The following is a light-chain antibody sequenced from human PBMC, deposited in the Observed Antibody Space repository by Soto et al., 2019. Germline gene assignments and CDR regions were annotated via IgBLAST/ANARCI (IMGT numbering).Light chain of an antibody. V-gene: IGKV3-15*01. CDR1: HSVSSN. CDR3: QQRSNTTWT. CDR2: GAS. Sequence: EIVMTQSPGTLSLSPGERATLSCRARHSVSSNLLALYQQKPGRAPRLLIFGASARATGIPARCSGSGSGTEFTLTSSSLEPEDFAVDYCQQRSNTTWTFGQGTKVDI. J-gene: IGKJ1*01.